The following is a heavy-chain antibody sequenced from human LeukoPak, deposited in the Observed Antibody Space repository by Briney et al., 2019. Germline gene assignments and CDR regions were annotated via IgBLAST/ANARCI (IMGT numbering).Heavy chain of an antibody. CDR3: ASPSSGQSFDI. J-gene: IGHJ4*02. D-gene: IGHD6-19*01. Sequence: GGSLRLSCAASGFIVSSNYMNWVRQAPGKGLEWVSVIYTGGNTYYADSVKGRFTISRDNSKNTLYLQMHSLRAEDTAVYYCASPSSGQSFDIWGQGNLVTVSS. CDR2: IYTGGNT. V-gene: IGHV3-53*01. CDR1: GFIVSSNY.